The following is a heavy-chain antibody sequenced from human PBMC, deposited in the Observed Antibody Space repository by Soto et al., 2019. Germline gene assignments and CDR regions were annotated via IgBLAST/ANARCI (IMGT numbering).Heavy chain of an antibody. Sequence: QVQLQESGPGLVKPSETLSLTCTVSGGSISDYYWSWFRQAPGKGLDWIGYVYYSGSTNYNPSLQSRVTMSVDTSKNQFSLKMSSVTAADTAVYYGARQAIDWGQGTLVTVSS. J-gene: IGHJ4*02. CDR1: GGSISDYY. CDR2: VYYSGST. V-gene: IGHV4-59*08. CDR3: ARQAID.